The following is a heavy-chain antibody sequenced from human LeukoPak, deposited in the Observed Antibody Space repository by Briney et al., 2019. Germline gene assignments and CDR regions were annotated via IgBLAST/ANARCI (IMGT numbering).Heavy chain of an antibody. D-gene: IGHD3-3*01. CDR1: GYTFTSYD. CDR3: ARTGFRYGVFDY. V-gene: IGHV1-8*01. CDR2: MNPNSGNT. J-gene: IGHJ4*02. Sequence: ASVKVSCKASGYTFTSYDINWVRQATGQGLEWMGWMNPNSGNTGYAQKFQGRVTMTRNTSISTAYMELRSLRSDDTAVYYCARTGFRYGVFDYWGQGTLVTVSS.